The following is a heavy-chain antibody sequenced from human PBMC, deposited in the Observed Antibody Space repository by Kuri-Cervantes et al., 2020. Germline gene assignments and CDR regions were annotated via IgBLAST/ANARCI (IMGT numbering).Heavy chain of an antibody. CDR1: GYTLTELS. J-gene: IGHJ3*02. CDR3: ARDWYSSSPFDI. CDR2: FDPEDGET. Sequence: ASVKVSCKVSGYTLTELSMHWVRQAPGKGLEWRGGFDPEDGETIYAQKFQGRVTMTTDTSTSTAYMELRSLRSDDTAVYYCARDWYSSSPFDIWGQGTMVTVSS. V-gene: IGHV1-24*01. D-gene: IGHD6-13*01.